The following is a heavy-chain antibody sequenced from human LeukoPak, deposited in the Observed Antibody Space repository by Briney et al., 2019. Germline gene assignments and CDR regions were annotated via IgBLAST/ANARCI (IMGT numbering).Heavy chain of an antibody. V-gene: IGHV4-39*01. CDR1: GGSISSSNHY. CDR2: IYYTGST. Sequence: PSETLSLTCTVSGGSISSSNHYWGWIRQPPGKGLEWIGSIYYTGSTYYSPSLKSRVTISVDTSKNHFSLKLSSVTAADTAVYYCASYISGWTRDYWGQGTLVTVSS. CDR3: ASYISGWTRDY. J-gene: IGHJ4*02. D-gene: IGHD6-19*01.